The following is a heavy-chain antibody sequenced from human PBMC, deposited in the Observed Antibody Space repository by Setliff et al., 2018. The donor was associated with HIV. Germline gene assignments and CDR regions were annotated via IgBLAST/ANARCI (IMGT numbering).Heavy chain of an antibody. CDR1: DSAMDSYY. V-gene: IGHV4-59*12. D-gene: IGHD3-9*01. CDR2: IYWTGKT. CDR3: AKISPRGYSDITTGRLTDPFDV. J-gene: IGHJ3*01. Sequence: PSETLSLTCTDSDSAMDSYYWSWVRQSPGRGLEYIGYIYWTGKTDYNPSLKSRVTISLDTSGNQFSLKLNSVTGADTAVYYCAKISPRGYSDITTGRLTDPFDVWGPGTMVTVSS.